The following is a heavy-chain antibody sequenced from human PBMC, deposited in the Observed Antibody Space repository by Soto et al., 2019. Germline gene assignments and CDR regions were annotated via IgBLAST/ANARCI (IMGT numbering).Heavy chain of an antibody. CDR1: GGSIRDYY. D-gene: IGHD2-2*01. Sequence: QVQLQESGPGLVKPSETLSLTCTVSGGSIRDYYWSWIRQYPGKGLEWIGYIEYSGSTKYNPSLTSRVTISVETSTNQFSLRLSSVTAADTAVYYCARGSTDWFDPWGQGTLVTVSS. V-gene: IGHV4-59*01. CDR2: IEYSGST. J-gene: IGHJ5*02. CDR3: ARGSTDWFDP.